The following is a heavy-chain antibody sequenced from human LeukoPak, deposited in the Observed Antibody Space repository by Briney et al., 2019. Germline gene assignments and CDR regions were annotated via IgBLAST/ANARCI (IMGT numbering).Heavy chain of an antibody. CDR1: GYTFTTYY. CDR3: AREESGGYFDY. CDR2: INPTGTST. V-gene: IGHV1-46*01. J-gene: IGHJ4*02. Sequence: GASVKVSCKASGYTFTTYYMHWVRQAPGQGLEWVGLINPTGTSTNYAQKLRGRVTMTTDTSTTTAYMDLSSLRSEDTALYYCAREESGGYFDYWGQGTPVTVSS. D-gene: IGHD2-8*02.